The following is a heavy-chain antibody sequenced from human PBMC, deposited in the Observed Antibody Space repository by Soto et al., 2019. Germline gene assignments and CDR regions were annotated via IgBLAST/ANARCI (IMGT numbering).Heavy chain of an antibody. CDR3: ARDNRQWLVGDDAFDI. V-gene: IGHV4-4*02. J-gene: IGHJ3*02. CDR2: IYHSGST. Sequence: SETLSLTCAVSGGSISSSNWWSWVRQPPGKGLEWIGEIYHSGSTNYNPSLKSRVTISVDKSKNQFSLKLSSVTAADTAVYYCARDNRQWLVGDDAFDIWGQGTMVTVSS. D-gene: IGHD6-19*01. CDR1: GGSISSSNW.